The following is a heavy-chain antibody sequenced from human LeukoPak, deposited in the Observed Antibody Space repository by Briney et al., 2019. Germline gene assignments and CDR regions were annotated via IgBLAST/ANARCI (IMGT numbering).Heavy chain of an antibody. CDR3: LRGDRRDY. CDR1: GFTFNTYS. V-gene: IGHV3-21*06. Sequence: KTGGSLRLSCEASGFTFNTYSMNWARQAPGKGLEGVSSIDSSGGYMFYADSVKGRFIISRDNAKDSLYLQMNSLRVEDTAVCYCLRGDRRDYWGQGTLVTVSS. J-gene: IGHJ4*02. CDR2: IDSSGGYM.